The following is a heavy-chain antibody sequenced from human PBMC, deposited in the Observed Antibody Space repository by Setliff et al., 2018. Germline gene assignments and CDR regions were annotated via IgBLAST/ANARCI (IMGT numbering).Heavy chain of an antibody. D-gene: IGHD2-15*01. CDR3: ARVRDCSGGICHRGFHHYMDV. J-gene: IGHJ6*03. CDR1: GGTFSSHA. Sequence: SVKVSCKASGGTFSSHAIDWVRQAPGQGLEWMGGIIPMFGTTNYAQRFRGRVTITADESTTTAYLELSSLRSEDTAVYYCARVRDCSGGICHRGFHHYMDVWGKGTTVTVSS. V-gene: IGHV1-69*13. CDR2: IIPMFGTT.